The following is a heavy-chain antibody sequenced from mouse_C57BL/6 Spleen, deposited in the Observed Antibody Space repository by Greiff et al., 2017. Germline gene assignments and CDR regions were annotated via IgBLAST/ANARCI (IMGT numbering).Heavy chain of an antibody. CDR3: ARGSTMITTDWDFDV. Sequence: EVMLVESGGGLVKPGASLKLSCAASGFTFSSYAMSWVRQTPEKRLEWVATISDGGSYTYYPDNVKGRFTISRDKAKNNVYLQMSHLKSEDTAMYYCARGSTMITTDWDFDVWGTGTTVTVSS. CDR1: GFTFSSYA. D-gene: IGHD2-4*01. V-gene: IGHV5-4*03. J-gene: IGHJ1*03. CDR2: ISDGGSYT.